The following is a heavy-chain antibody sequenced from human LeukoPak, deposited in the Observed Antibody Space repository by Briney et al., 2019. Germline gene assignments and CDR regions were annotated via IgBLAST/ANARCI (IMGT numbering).Heavy chain of an antibody. J-gene: IGHJ6*02. V-gene: IGHV3-66*01. CDR3: ARDVPPYLTSPWGLDV. Sequence: GGSLRLSCAASGFTVSGNYISWVRQAPGKGREWVSLISGDGTTYYADPVKGRFTISRDNSKNTVHLQMNSLRPEDAALYYCARDVPPYLTSPWGLDVWGQGTTVIVSS. CDR2: ISGDGTT. CDR1: GFTVSGNY. D-gene: IGHD1-14*01.